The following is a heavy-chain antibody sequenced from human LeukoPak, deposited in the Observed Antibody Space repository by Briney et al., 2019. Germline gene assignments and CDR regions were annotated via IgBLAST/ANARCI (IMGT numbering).Heavy chain of an antibody. J-gene: IGHJ3*02. CDR2: IYYSGST. CDR1: GGSISSYY. D-gene: IGHD2-21*01. V-gene: IGHV4-59*01. CDR3: ARDLPYCGGDCYSGYDAFDI. Sequence: SETLSLTCTVSGGSISSYYWSWIRQPPGKGLEWIGYIYYSGSTNYNPSLKSRVTISVDTSKNQFSLKLSSVTAADTAVYYCARDLPYCGGDCYSGYDAFDIWGQGTMVTVSS.